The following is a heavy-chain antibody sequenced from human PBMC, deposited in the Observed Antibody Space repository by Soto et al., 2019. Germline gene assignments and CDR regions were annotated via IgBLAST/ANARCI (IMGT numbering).Heavy chain of an antibody. CDR2: IIPIFGTT. CDR3: AKDGGADGYFGNSLDP. D-gene: IGHD5-12*01. CDR1: GGTFSNYA. J-gene: IGHJ5*02. Sequence: QVHLVQSGAEVKKPGSSVNVSCKASGGTFSNYAITWVRQAPGQGLEWVGRIIPIFGTTNVAQKFQGRVTITADESTTTAYMELSGLRSDDTAVYYCAKDGGADGYFGNSLDPWGQGTLVTVSS. V-gene: IGHV1-69*15.